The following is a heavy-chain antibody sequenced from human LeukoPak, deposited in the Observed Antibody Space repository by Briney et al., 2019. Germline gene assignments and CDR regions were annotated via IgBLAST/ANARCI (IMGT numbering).Heavy chain of an antibody. D-gene: IGHD3-9*01. Sequence: PSETLSLTCAVYGGSFSGYYWSWIRQPPGKGLEWIGEINHSGSTYYNPSLKSRVTISVDTSKNQFSLKLSSVTAADTAVYYCARELSYYDILTGYYHDAFDIWGQGTMVTVSS. CDR2: INHSGST. CDR1: GGSFSGYY. V-gene: IGHV4-34*01. CDR3: ARELSYYDILTGYYHDAFDI. J-gene: IGHJ3*02.